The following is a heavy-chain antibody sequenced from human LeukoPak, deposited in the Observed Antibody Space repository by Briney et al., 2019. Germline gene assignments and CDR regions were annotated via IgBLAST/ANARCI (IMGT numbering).Heavy chain of an antibody. D-gene: IGHD3-10*01. CDR1: GFTFSSYA. CDR2: ISGSGGST. V-gene: IGHV3-23*01. Sequence: GGSLRLSCAASGFTFSSYAMSWVRQAPGKGLEWVSAISGSGGSTYYADSVKGRFTISRDNSKNTLYLQMNSLRVEDTAVYYCARESTAIEKFGLDIWGQGTMVTVS. J-gene: IGHJ3*02. CDR3: ARESTAIEKFGLDI.